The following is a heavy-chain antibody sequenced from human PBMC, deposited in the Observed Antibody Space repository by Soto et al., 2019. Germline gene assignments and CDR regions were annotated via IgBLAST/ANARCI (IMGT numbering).Heavy chain of an antibody. CDR1: GFTFSDYY. CDR2: ISSSGSTI. CDR3: ARDCSSTSCYTAAFDY. D-gene: IGHD2-2*02. Sequence: QVQLVESGGGLVKPGGSLRLSCAASGFTFSDYYMSWIRQAPGKGLEWVSCISSSGSTIYYADSVKGRFTISRDNAKNSLYLQMNSLRAEDTAVYYCARDCSSTSCYTAAFDYWGQGTLVTVSS. J-gene: IGHJ4*02. V-gene: IGHV3-11*01.